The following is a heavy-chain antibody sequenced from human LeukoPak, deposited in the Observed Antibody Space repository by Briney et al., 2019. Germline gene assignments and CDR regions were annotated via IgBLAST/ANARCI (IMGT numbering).Heavy chain of an antibody. CDR1: GGSISSYY. V-gene: IGHV4-59*08. Sequence: SSETLSLTCTVSGGSISSYYCSWIRQPPEKGLEWIGGIYYSRTTNYNPSLKSRVTMSVDTSKNQFSLKLSSVTAVDTAVYYCARLSGSQTTPYWGQGTLVTVSS. J-gene: IGHJ4*02. CDR2: IYYSRTT. D-gene: IGHD1-26*01. CDR3: ARLSGSQTTPY.